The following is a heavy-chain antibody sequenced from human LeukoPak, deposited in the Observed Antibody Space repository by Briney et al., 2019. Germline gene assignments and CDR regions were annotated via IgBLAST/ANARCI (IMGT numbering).Heavy chain of an antibody. J-gene: IGHJ4*02. V-gene: IGHV2-5*01. CDR2: IFWNDDK. Sequence: ASGPTLVNPTQTLTLTCTFSGFSLSTSGVGVGWIRQPPGKALEWLALIFWNDDKRYNPSLKSRLTITKDTSKNQVVLTMTDMDPVDTATYYCAHRTITAAGYYFDYWGQGTLVTVSS. D-gene: IGHD6-13*01. CDR3: AHRTITAAGYYFDY. CDR1: GFSLSTSGVG.